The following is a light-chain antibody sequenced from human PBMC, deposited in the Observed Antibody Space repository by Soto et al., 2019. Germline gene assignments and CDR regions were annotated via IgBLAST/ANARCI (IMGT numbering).Light chain of an antibody. CDR1: QSVNNW. Sequence: DIQMTQSPSTLSASVGDRVTITCRASQSVNNWLAWYQQKPGKAPKLLIYKASTLQTGVPSRFSVSGSGTDFTLTISSLQPDDAATYYCQQYNSYSWTFGQGTKVEI. CDR2: KAS. V-gene: IGKV1-5*03. CDR3: QQYNSYSWT. J-gene: IGKJ1*01.